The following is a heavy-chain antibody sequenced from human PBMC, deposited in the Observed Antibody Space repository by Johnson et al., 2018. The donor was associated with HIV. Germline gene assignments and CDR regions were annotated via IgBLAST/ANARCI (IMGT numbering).Heavy chain of an antibody. Sequence: VHLVESGGGLVQPGGSLRLSCAASGFTFSSYDMHWVRQATGKGLEWVSGIGTAGDTYYPDSVKGRFTISRDNAKNSLYLQMNSLRAEDTALYYCAKDRGLERRERAFDIWGQGTMVTVSS. CDR2: IGTAGDT. CDR1: GFTFSSYD. D-gene: IGHD1-1*01. V-gene: IGHV3-13*01. J-gene: IGHJ3*02. CDR3: AKDRGLERRERAFDI.